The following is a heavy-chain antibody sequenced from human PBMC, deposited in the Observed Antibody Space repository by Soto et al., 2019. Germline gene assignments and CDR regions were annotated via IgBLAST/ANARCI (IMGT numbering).Heavy chain of an antibody. D-gene: IGHD1-1*01. Sequence: GASVKVSCQASGYTFTSYYMHWVRQAPGQGLDWMGIINPSGGSTSYAQKFHGRVTITADESTTTAYMELSTLTSEDTAVYYCATGSFTSTDGRIGYHYNAMDVWGQGTTVTVTS. CDR1: GYTFTSYY. CDR3: ATGSFTSTDGRIGYHYNAMDV. J-gene: IGHJ6*02. V-gene: IGHV1-46*01. CDR2: INPSGGST.